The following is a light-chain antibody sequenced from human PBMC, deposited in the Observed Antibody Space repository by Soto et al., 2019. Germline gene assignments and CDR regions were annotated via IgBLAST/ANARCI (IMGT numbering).Light chain of an antibody. J-gene: IGKJ3*01. CDR1: QDISNY. Sequence: DIQMTQSPSSLSASVGDRVTITCQASQDISNYLNWYQRKPGKAPKPLIYDASNLETGVPSRFSGSGSGTDFTFTISSLQPEDIATYYCQQYDNLPPFFGPGTKVDIK. CDR3: QQYDNLPPF. V-gene: IGKV1-33*01. CDR2: DAS.